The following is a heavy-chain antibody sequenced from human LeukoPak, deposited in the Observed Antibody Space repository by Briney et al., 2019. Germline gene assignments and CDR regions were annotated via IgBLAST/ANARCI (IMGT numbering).Heavy chain of an antibody. CDR1: GASIRNYC. CDR3: ASCGGVIVGPPDAFDI. Sequence: SETLSLTCTVSGASIRNYCWSWIRQPAGRGLEWIGRIGPGGSTNYNPSLKIRVTMSVYTSKNHFSLKLSSVTAADAAVYYCASCGGVIVGPPDAFDIWGQGTMVTVSS. J-gene: IGHJ3*02. D-gene: IGHD3-16*02. V-gene: IGHV4-4*07. CDR2: IGPGGST.